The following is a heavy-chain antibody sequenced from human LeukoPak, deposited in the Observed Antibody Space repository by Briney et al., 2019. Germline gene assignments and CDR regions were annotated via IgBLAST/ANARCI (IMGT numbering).Heavy chain of an antibody. Sequence: SETLSLTCTVSGGSISSGTYYWSWIRQPAGKGLEWIGRIYTSGSTNYNPSLKSRVTISVDTSKNQFSLKLSSVTAADTAVHYCARAGGSNYYYYYMDVWGKGTTVTISS. CDR3: ARAGGSNYYYYYMDV. CDR1: GGSISSGTYY. CDR2: IYTSGST. J-gene: IGHJ6*03. V-gene: IGHV4-61*02.